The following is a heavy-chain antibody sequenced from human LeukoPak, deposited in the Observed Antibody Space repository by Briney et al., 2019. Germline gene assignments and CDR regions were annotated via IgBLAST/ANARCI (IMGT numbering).Heavy chain of an antibody. D-gene: IGHD2-2*01. CDR1: GGSISSGGYY. CDR2: IYHSGST. Sequence: PSETLSLTCTVSGGSISSGGYYWSWIRQPPGKGLEWIGYIYHSGSTYYNPSLKSRVTISVDRSKNQFSLKLSSVTAADTAVYYCAQEFHCSSTSCPAPYDAFDIWGQGTMVTVSS. J-gene: IGHJ3*02. CDR3: AQEFHCSSTSCPAPYDAFDI. V-gene: IGHV4-30-2*01.